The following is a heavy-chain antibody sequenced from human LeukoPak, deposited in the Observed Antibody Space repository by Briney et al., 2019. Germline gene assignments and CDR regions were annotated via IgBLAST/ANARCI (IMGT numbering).Heavy chain of an antibody. D-gene: IGHD1-26*01. Sequence: TSSETLSLTCTVSGGSISSYYWSWIRQPPGKGLEWIGYIYYSGSTNYNPSLKSRVTISVDTSKNQFSLKLSSVTAADTAVYYCARHGSGGSYLAYWGQGTLVTVSS. V-gene: IGHV4-59*08. CDR1: GGSISSYY. J-gene: IGHJ4*02. CDR3: ARHGSGGSYLAY. CDR2: IYYSGST.